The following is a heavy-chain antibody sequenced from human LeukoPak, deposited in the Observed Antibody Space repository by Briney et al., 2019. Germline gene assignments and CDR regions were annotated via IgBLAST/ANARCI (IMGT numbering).Heavy chain of an antibody. V-gene: IGHV4-39*07. D-gene: IGHD3-16*02. CDR2: IYYSGST. CDR1: GGSISSSSYY. Sequence: PSETLSLTCTVSGGSISSSSYYWGWIRQPPGKGLEWIGSIYYSGSTYYNPSLKSRVTISVDTSKNQFSLKLSSVTAADTAVYYCARALWYYDYVWGSYRPYFDYWGQGTLVTVSS. J-gene: IGHJ4*02. CDR3: ARALWYYDYVWGSYRPYFDY.